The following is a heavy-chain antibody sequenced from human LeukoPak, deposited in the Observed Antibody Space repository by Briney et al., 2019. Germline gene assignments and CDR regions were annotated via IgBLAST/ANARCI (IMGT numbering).Heavy chain of an antibody. CDR2: IYYSGST. J-gene: IGHJ6*03. CDR1: GGSISSYY. D-gene: IGHD3-3*01. Sequence: SETLSLTCTVSGGSISSYYWSWIRQPPGKGLEWIGYIYYSGSTNYNPSLKSRVTISVDTSKNQFSLKLSSVTAADTAVYYCARERDGEGGSGTHYYMDVWGKGTTVTVSS. CDR3: ARERDGEGGSGTHYYMDV. V-gene: IGHV4-59*01.